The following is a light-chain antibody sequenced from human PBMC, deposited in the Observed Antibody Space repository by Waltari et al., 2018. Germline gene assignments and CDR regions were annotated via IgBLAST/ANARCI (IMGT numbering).Light chain of an antibody. CDR1: NIGTYS. CDR3: SAWDTALDAWV. CDR2: YDR. J-gene: IGLJ3*02. Sequence: SYVVTQPPSVSVAPGETATITCGGDNIGTYSVHWYQQKAGQAPVLVIFYDRDRPSGSPDRFSGANSGNTATLTISRVEAGDEAVYRCSAWDTALDAWVFGGGTSLTVL. V-gene: IGLV3-21*01.